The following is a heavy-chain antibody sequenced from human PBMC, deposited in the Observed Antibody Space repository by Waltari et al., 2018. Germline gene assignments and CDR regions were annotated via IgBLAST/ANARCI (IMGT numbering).Heavy chain of an antibody. J-gene: IGHJ6*03. CDR2: FDPEDGET. CDR1: GYTLTELS. Sequence: QVQLVQSGAEVKKPGASVKVSCKVSGYTLTELSMHWVRQAPGKGLEWMGGFDPEDGETTYAQKCQGRVTMTEDTSTDTAYMELSSLRSEDTAVYYCATAPILDQLPQPYMDVWGKGTTVTVSS. CDR3: ATAPILDQLPQPYMDV. D-gene: IGHD2-2*01. V-gene: IGHV1-24*01.